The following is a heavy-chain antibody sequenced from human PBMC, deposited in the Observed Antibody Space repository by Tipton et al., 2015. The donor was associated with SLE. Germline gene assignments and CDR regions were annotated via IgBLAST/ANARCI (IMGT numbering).Heavy chain of an antibody. CDR1: GDSISSGSYY. V-gene: IGHV4-61*02. D-gene: IGHD3-10*01. Sequence: LRLSCTVSGDSISSGSYYWNWIRQPAGKGLEWIGRIYTSGYTNYSPSLKSRVTISLDTSKNQFSLKLSSVTAADTAMYYCARDTYFGLDVWGQGTTVIVSS. CDR2: IYTSGYT. CDR3: ARDTYFGLDV. J-gene: IGHJ6*02.